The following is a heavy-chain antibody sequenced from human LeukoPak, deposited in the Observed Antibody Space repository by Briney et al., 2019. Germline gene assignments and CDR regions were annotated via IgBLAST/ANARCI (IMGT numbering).Heavy chain of an antibody. CDR2: IKQDGSEK. D-gene: IGHD5-24*01. CDR3: ARSGWWMATNFDY. J-gene: IGHJ4*02. CDR1: GFTFSSYW. Sequence: GGSLRLSCAASGFTFSSYWMSWVRQAPGKGLEWVANIKQDGSEKYYVDSVKGRFTISRDNAKNSLYLQMNNLRAKDTAVYYCARSGWWMATNFDYWGQGTLVTVSS. V-gene: IGHV3-7*01.